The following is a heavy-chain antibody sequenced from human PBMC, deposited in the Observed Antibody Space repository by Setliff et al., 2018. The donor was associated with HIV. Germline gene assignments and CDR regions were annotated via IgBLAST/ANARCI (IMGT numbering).Heavy chain of an antibody. CDR2: INPSDGST. CDR3: ARELSRTASRNDYGDYVCPPGVCYYYGRDV. V-gene: IGHV1-46*01. D-gene: IGHD4-17*01. Sequence: APGQGLGWMGIINPSDGSTSYAQKFQGRVTMTRDTSTSTVYMELSSLRSEDTAVYYCARELSRTASRNDYGDYVCPPGVCYYYGRDVWGQGTTVTVSS. J-gene: IGHJ6*02.